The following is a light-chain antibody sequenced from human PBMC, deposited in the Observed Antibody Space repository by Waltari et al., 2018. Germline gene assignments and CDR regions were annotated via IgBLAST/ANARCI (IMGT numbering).Light chain of an antibody. Sequence: QSALIQPASVSESPGQLITLSCTGTSSDIGTYKHVSWYQQYPGQGPKVIIYEGSQRPAGVSDRFSGSKSGNTAALTISGLQAEDEADYYCCSDAGRNAFVFGGGTKLSVL. CDR1: SSDIGTYKH. V-gene: IGLV2-23*03. CDR2: EGS. J-gene: IGLJ2*01. CDR3: CSDAGRNAFV.